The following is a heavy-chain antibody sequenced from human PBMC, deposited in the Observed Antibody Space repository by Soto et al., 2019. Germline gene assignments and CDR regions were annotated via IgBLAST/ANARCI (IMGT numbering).Heavy chain of an antibody. CDR2: INVGHGNT. V-gene: IGHV1-3*01. CDR1: GYTSTHYA. J-gene: IGHJ5*02. D-gene: IGHD1-26*01. CDR3: ARSPYSGNYLGYFDP. Sequence: GASVKVSCKASGYTSTHYAIHWVRQAPGQGLEWMGWINVGHGNTKYSQNFQGRVTITMDTSANTAYMDLSSLRSEDTAVYYCARSPYSGNYLGYFDPWGQGTLVTVSS.